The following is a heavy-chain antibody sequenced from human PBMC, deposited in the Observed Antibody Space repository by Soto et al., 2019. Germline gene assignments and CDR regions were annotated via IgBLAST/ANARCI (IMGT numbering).Heavy chain of an antibody. CDR2: IYYSGST. Sequence: SETLSLTCTVSGGSISSYYWSWIRQPPGKGLEWIGYIYYSGSTNYNPSLKSRVTISVDTSKNQFSLKLSSVTAADTAVYYCAREGQVGNDYVWGSYRGTNWFDPWGQGTLVTVSS. J-gene: IGHJ5*02. V-gene: IGHV4-59*01. CDR3: AREGQVGNDYVWGSYRGTNWFDP. CDR1: GGSISSYY. D-gene: IGHD3-16*02.